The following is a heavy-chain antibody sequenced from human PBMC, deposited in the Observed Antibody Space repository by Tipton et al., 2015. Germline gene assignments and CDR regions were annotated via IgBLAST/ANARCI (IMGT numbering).Heavy chain of an antibody. J-gene: IGHJ5*02. Sequence: TLSLTCAVDWGPLRGYYWSWIRQPPGKGLEWLGHIYYSGNTNYNPSLKSRVTMSVDTSKNQFSLKLTSVNAADTAVYYCARGGNNWFDPWGQGTLVTVSS. CDR3: ARGGNNWFDP. V-gene: IGHV4-34*01. CDR1: WGPLRGYY. CDR2: IYYSGNT.